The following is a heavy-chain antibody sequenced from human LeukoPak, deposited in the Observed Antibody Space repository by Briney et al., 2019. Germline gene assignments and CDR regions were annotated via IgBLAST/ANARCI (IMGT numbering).Heavy chain of an antibody. CDR3: ARGGGLDV. CDR2: INHNGNVN. J-gene: IGHJ6*02. V-gene: IGHV3-7*03. D-gene: IGHD3-16*01. CDR1: GSTFSSYW. Sequence: GGSLRLSCAASGSTFSSYWMNWARQAPGKGLEWVASINHNGNVNYYVDSVKGRFTISRDNAKNSLYLQMSNLGAEDTAVYFCARGGGLDVWGQGATVTVSS.